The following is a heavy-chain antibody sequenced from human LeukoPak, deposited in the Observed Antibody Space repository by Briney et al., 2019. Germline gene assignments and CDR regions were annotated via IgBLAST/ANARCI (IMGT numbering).Heavy chain of an antibody. J-gene: IGHJ4*02. D-gene: IGHD6-19*01. CDR2: ISSSSSYI. CDR3: ARVKGINRFEWLAREFDY. CDR1: GFTFSSYS. Sequence: PGGSLRLSCAASGFTFSSYSMNWVRQAPGMGLEWVSSISSSSSYIYYADSVKGRFTISRDNAKNSLYLQMNSLRAEDTAVYYCARVKGINRFEWLAREFDYWGQGTLVTVSS. V-gene: IGHV3-21*01.